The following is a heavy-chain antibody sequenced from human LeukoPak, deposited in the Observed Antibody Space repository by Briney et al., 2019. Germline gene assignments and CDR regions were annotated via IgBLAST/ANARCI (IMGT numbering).Heavy chain of an antibody. V-gene: IGHV4-4*07. CDR2: IYTSGST. CDR1: GGSISSYY. J-gene: IGHJ2*01. Sequence: SETLSLTCTVSGGSISSYYWSWIRQPAGKGLEWIGRIYTSGSTNYNPSLKSRVTMSVDTSKNQFSLKLSSVTAADTAVYYCARDDRDQAAAGGVRPYWYFDLWGRGTLVTVSS. CDR3: ARDDRDQAAAGGVRPYWYFDL. D-gene: IGHD6-13*01.